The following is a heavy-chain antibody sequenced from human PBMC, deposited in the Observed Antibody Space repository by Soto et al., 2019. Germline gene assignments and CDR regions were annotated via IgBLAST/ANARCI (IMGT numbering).Heavy chain of an antibody. V-gene: IGHV1-69*01. CDR3: ARAGGHCSSTSCVDF. CDR2: IKPVFGSP. CDR1: GDTFSSYG. J-gene: IGHJ4*02. Sequence: QVQLVQSGAEVKKPGSSAKVSCKTSGDTFSSYGINWVRLAPGQGLEWMGGIKPVFGSPVYARKFEGRLTMTADESTSTAYMQLSSLKSEDTAVYYCARAGGHCSSTSCVDFWGQGTLITVSS. D-gene: IGHD2-2*01.